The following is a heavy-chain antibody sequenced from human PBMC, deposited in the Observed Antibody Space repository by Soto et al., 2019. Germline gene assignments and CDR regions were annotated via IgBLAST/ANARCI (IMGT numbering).Heavy chain of an antibody. CDR3: ARVARVYDGSGYYGY. J-gene: IGHJ4*02. V-gene: IGHV1-46*01. CDR2: INPSGGST. CDR1: GYTFTSYY. Sequence: ASVKVSCKASGYTFTSYYMHWVRQAPGQGLEWMGIINPSGGSTSYAQKFQGRVTMTRDTSTSTVYMELSSLRSEDTAVYYCARVARVYDGSGYYGYWGQGTLVTVSS. D-gene: IGHD3-22*01.